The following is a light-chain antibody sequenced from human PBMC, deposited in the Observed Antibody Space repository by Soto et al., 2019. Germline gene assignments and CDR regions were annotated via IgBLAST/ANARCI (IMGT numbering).Light chain of an antibody. Sequence: QSVLTQPPSASGTPGQRVTISCSGSSSNIGSNYVYWYQQLPGTAPKLLIYRNNQRPSGVPDRFSGSKSGTSASLAISGLRSEYEADYYCAAWDDSLSGPAYVFGTGTKVTVL. V-gene: IGLV1-47*01. CDR2: RNN. CDR3: AAWDDSLSGPAYV. J-gene: IGLJ1*01. CDR1: SSNIGSNY.